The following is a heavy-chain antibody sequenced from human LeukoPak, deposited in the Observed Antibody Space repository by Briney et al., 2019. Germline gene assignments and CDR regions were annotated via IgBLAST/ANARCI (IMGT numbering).Heavy chain of an antibody. D-gene: IGHD3-22*01. CDR3: VKGQEKYYDSSHFDY. V-gene: IGHV3-30*18. Sequence: GGSLRLSCAASGFTFINYGMHWVRQAPGKGLEWVAVISNDRRNKYYGDSVKGRVTISRDNSKNTLDLQMNSLRDDDTAVYYCVKGQEKYYDSSHFDYWGQGTLVTVSS. CDR1: GFTFINYG. CDR2: ISNDRRNK. J-gene: IGHJ4*02.